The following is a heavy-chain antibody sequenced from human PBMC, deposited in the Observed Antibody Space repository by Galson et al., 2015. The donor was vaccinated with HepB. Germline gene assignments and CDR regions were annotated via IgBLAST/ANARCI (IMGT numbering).Heavy chain of an antibody. CDR2: IKSKTDGGTT. CDR1: GFTFSNAW. V-gene: IGHV3-15*01. J-gene: IGHJ6*02. Sequence: SLRLSCAASGFTFSNAWMSWVRQAPGKGLEWVGRIKSKTDGGTTDYAAPVKGRFTISRDDSKNTLYLQMNSLKTEDTAVYYCTTDVYGSGIHSYYYGMDVWGQGTTVTVSS. CDR3: TTDVYGSGIHSYYYGMDV. D-gene: IGHD3-10*01.